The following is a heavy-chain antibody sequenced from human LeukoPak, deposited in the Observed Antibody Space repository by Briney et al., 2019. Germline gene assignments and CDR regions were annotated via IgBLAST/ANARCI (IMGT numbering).Heavy chain of an antibody. CDR2: INQDGTEK. D-gene: IGHD3-10*01. Sequence: GRSLRLSCAASGFSFSSYAMHWVRQAPGKGLEWVANINQDGTEKYYVDSVKGRFTMSRDNGKNSLYLQMSTLRAEDTAVYYCVRANYYGSGPFFGSWGQGALVTVST. CDR3: VRANYYGSGPFFGS. CDR1: GFSFSSYA. V-gene: IGHV3-7*01. J-gene: IGHJ4*02.